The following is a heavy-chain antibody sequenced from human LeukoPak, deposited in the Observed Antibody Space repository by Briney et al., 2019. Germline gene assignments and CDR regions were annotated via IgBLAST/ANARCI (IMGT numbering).Heavy chain of an antibody. CDR3: AKLYGGSSSWYFDS. V-gene: IGHV4-59*08. J-gene: IGHJ4*02. Sequence: SETLSLTCAVSGGSISSFYWSWIRQPPGKGLEWIGYIYYSGSTNYNPSLKSRVTMSVDTSKNQFSLKLSSVTAADTAVYYCAKLYGGSSSWYFDSWGQGTLVTVSS. CDR2: IYYSGST. D-gene: IGHD6-13*01. CDR1: GGSISSFY.